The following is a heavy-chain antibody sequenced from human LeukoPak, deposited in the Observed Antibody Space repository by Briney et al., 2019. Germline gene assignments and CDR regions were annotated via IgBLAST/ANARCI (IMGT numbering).Heavy chain of an antibody. J-gene: IGHJ4*02. CDR2: ISGSGGST. Sequence: SGGSLRLSCAASGFTFSSYAMSWVRQAPGKGLEWVSAISGSGGSTYYADSVKGRFTFSRDNSKNTLYLQMNSLRAEDTAVYYCAKDKNSYGWYYFDYWGQGTLVTVSS. CDR1: GFTFSSYA. CDR3: AKDKNSYGWYYFDY. D-gene: IGHD5-18*01. V-gene: IGHV3-23*01.